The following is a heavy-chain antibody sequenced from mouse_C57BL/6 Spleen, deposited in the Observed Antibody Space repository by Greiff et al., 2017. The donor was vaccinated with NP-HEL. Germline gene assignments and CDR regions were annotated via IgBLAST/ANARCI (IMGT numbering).Heavy chain of an antibody. V-gene: IGHV1-69*01. J-gene: IGHJ2*01. Sequence: QVQLQQSGAELVMPGASVKLSCKASGYTFTSYWMHWVKPRPGQGLEWIGEIDPSDSYTNYNQKFKGKSTLTVDKSSSTAYMQLSSLTSEDSAVYYSARGSLYYFDYWGQGTTLTVSS. CDR1: GYTFTSYW. CDR3: ARGSLYYFDY. CDR2: IDPSDSYT.